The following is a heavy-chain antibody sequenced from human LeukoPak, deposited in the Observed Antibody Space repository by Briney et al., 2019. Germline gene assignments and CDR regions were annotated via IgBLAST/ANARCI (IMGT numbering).Heavy chain of an antibody. CDR1: GFTFKTYT. CDR3: ASIAVAGTDYYYGMDV. Sequence: GGSLRLSCAASGFTFKTYTMHWVRQAPGMGLEWVSSISSSSSYIFYADSVKGRFTISRDNAKNSLYLQMSSLRAEDAAVYYCASIAVAGTDYYYGMDVWGQGTTVTVSS. V-gene: IGHV3-21*01. CDR2: ISSSSSYI. J-gene: IGHJ6*02. D-gene: IGHD6-19*01.